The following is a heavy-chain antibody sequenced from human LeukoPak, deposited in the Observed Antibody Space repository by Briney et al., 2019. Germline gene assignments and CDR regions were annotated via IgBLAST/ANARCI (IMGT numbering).Heavy chain of an antibody. J-gene: IGHJ4*02. CDR1: SDPISSYY. Sequence: SETLSLTCTVSSDPISSYYWSWIRQPPGKGLEWIGYIYSSGSTNYNPSLKSRVTISVDTSNNQFSLKLSSVTAADTAVYYCARDGYNFYFDYWGQGTLVTVSS. CDR3: ARDGYNFYFDY. D-gene: IGHD5-24*01. V-gene: IGHV4-59*01. CDR2: IYSSGST.